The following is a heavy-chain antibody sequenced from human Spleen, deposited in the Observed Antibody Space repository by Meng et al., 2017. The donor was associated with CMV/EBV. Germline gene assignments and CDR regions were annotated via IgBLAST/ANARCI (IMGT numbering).Heavy chain of an antibody. CDR1: GFTVSNNY. Sequence: VQSGEAGGGLVQPGGSLRLSCGASGFTVSNNYMTWVRQAPGKGLEWVSRISHDGTVISYADSVKGRFTVSRDNAENTLFLQMNSLTADDTAIYYCSRDVNWDFFDYWGQGALVTVSS. CDR3: SRDVNWDFFDY. CDR2: ISHDGTVI. V-gene: IGHV3-74*02. J-gene: IGHJ4*02. D-gene: IGHD3-16*01.